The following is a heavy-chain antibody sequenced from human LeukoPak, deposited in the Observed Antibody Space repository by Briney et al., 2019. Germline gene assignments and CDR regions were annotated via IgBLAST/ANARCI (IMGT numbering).Heavy chain of an antibody. CDR3: ARSWFGELPDY. CDR1: GGTFSSYA. CDR2: IIPIFGTA. V-gene: IGHV1-69*13. J-gene: IGHJ4*02. D-gene: IGHD3-10*01. Sequence: SVKVSCKASGGTFSSYAISWVRQAPGQGLERMGGIIPIFGTANYAQKFQGRVTITADESTSTAYTELSSLRSEDTAVYYCARSWFGELPDYWGQGTLVTVSS.